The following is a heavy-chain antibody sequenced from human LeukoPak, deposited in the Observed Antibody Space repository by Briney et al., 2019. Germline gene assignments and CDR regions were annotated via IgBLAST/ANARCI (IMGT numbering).Heavy chain of an antibody. D-gene: IGHD3-22*01. CDR3: AREYYYDSSGYYQNWFDP. CDR2: IYYSGST. Sequence: PSETLSLTCTVSGGSISSSSYYWGWIRQPPGKGLGWIGGIYYSGSTYYNPSLKSRVTISVDTSKNQFSLKLSSVTAADTAVYYCAREYYYDSSGYYQNWFDPWGQGTLVTVSS. CDR1: GGSISSSSYY. V-gene: IGHV4-39*02. J-gene: IGHJ5*02.